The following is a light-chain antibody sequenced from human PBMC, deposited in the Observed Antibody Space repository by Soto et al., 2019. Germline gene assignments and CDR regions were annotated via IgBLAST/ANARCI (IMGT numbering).Light chain of an antibody. Sequence: EIVMTQSPATLSLSPGERATLACRDSQTVTSSYISWYQQKPGQAPRLLIYGASTRATGIPARFSVSGSGTDFTLTINSLQPEDFAVSDCQQDYNLPWSFGQGTKVEI. CDR2: GAS. V-gene: IGKV3D-7*01. J-gene: IGKJ1*01. CDR1: QTVTSSY. CDR3: QQDYNLPWS.